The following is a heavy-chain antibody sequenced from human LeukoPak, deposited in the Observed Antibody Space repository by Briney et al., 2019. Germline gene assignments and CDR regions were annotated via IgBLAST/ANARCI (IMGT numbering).Heavy chain of an antibody. CDR3: AKGRAPLYDYYYYYMDV. D-gene: IGHD2/OR15-2a*01. CDR1: GFTFSNHG. V-gene: IGHV3-21*01. Sequence: PGGSLRLSCAASGFTFSNHGMNWVRQAPGKGLEWLSGVSPPGGGTYYADSVKGRFTISRDNAKNSLYLQMNSLRAEDTAVYYCAKGRAPLYDYYYYYMDVWGKGTTVTISS. CDR2: VSPPGGGT. J-gene: IGHJ6*03.